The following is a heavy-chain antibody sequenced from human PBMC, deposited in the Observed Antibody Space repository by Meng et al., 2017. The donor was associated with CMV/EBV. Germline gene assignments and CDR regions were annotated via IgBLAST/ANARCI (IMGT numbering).Heavy chain of an antibody. Sequence: SETLSLTCTVSGYSISSGYYWGWIRQPPGKELEWIGSIHHSGNTYYNPSLKSRVTISIDTSKNQFSLKLSSVTAADTAVYYCARGDHFMVRGFYYYGMDVWGQGTTVTVSS. CDR2: IHHSGNT. CDR3: ARGDHFMVRGFYYYGMDV. J-gene: IGHJ6*02. V-gene: IGHV4-38-2*02. CDR1: GYSISSGYY. D-gene: IGHD3-10*01.